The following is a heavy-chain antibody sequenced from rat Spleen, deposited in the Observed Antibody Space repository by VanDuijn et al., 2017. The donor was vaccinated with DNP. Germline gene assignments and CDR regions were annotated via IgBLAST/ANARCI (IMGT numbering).Heavy chain of an antibody. V-gene: IGHV5-29*01. J-gene: IGHJ3*01. CDR1: GFTFSNYG. D-gene: IGHD1-11*01. Sequence: EVQLVESGGGLLQPGRSLKLSCAASGFTFSNYGMAWVRQTPETGLEWVANIIYDGSRTHYRDSVKGRFTISRDNSKNILYLQMDSLRSEDTATYYCARHGDGNYGFDWFAYWGQGTLVTVSS. CDR3: ARHGDGNYGFDWFAY. CDR2: IIYDGSRT.